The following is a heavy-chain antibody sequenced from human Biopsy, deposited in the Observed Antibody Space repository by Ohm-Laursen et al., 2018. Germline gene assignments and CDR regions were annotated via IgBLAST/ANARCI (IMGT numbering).Heavy chain of an antibody. J-gene: IGHJ4*02. Sequence: GTLSLTCTVSAASVSGGTFYWSWIRQPPGQGLQYIGFIYSGGNTNYNPSLRSRVTMSVDTSKNQFSLRLNSVTAADTAVYYCARGMRTTGWPYFDYWGQGILVTVSS. V-gene: IGHV4-61*01. D-gene: IGHD2/OR15-2a*01. CDR3: ARGMRTTGWPYFDY. CDR1: AASVSGGTFY. CDR2: IYSGGNT.